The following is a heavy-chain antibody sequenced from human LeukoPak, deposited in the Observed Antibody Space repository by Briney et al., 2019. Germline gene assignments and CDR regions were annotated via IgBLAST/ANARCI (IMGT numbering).Heavy chain of an antibody. Sequence: PSGTLCLTCAVSGGSISSSNGWSWVRQPPGKGREWIGEIYHSGTTNYGPSLKSRVTISVDKSKNQFSLRLTSMTAADTAVYYCARSISAMVRGAPYYWGQGTLVTVSS. CDR1: GGSISSSNG. J-gene: IGHJ4*02. D-gene: IGHD3-10*01. CDR2: IYHSGTT. V-gene: IGHV4-4*02. CDR3: ARSISAMVRGAPYY.